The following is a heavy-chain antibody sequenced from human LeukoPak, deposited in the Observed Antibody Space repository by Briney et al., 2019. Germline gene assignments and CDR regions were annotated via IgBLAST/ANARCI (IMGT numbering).Heavy chain of an antibody. V-gene: IGHV3-23*01. D-gene: IGHD3-10*01. CDR1: GFTFSSND. J-gene: IGHJ4*02. CDR3: ATPGVRGKNPLGYFDY. Sequence: GGSLRLSCAASGFTFSSNDMTWVRQAPGKGLEWVSAISGSGGSTYYADSVKGRFTISRDNSKNTLYLQMNSLRAEDTAVYYCATPGVRGKNPLGYFDYWGQGTLVTVSS. CDR2: ISGSGGST.